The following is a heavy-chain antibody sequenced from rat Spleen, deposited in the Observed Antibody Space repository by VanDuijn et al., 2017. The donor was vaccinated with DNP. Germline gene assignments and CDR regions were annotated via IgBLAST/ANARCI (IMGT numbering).Heavy chain of an antibody. Sequence: EVQLQESGPGLVKTSQSLSLTCSVTGYSITSNYWGWIRKFPGNKMEWIGHISYSGSTRYHPSLRSRISITRDTSKNQFFLHLNSVTTEDTATYYCARQNIVRDWFFDFWGPGTMVTVSS. CDR2: ISYSGST. CDR3: ARQNIVRDWFFDF. V-gene: IGHV3-1*01. CDR1: GYSITSNY. D-gene: IGHD4-3*01. J-gene: IGHJ1*01.